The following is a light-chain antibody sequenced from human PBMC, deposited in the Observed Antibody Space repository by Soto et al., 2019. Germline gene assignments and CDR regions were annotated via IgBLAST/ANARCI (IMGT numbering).Light chain of an antibody. Sequence: EIVFTQSPATLSLSPGERATLSCRASQTVSNYLLWYQQKPGQAPRLLIYDASNRATGIPDRFRGSGSGSDFTLTISRLEPEDFAVYYCQQYGSSGTVGQGTKGDIK. CDR1: QTVSNY. V-gene: IGKV3-20*01. J-gene: IGKJ1*01. CDR2: DAS. CDR3: QQYGSSGT.